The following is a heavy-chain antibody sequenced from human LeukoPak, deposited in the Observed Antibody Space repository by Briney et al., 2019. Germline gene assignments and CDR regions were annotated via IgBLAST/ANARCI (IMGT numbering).Heavy chain of an antibody. CDR1: GFTFRSYW. J-gene: IGHJ4*02. V-gene: IGHV3-7*05. Sequence: GGSLRLSCAASGFTFRSYWMSWVRQAPGKGLEWVANINQGGTERYVDSVKGRFTISRDNAKNSLYLQMISLRAEDTAVYYCVREDSYSSGWYGPDYWGQGTLVTVSS. CDR2: INQGGTER. D-gene: IGHD6-19*01. CDR3: VREDSYSSGWYGPDY.